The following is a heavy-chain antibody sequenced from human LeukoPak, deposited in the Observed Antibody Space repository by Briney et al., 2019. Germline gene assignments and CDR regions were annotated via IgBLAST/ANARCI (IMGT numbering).Heavy chain of an antibody. CDR1: GFTFNTYW. D-gene: IGHD3-22*01. Sequence: PGGSLRLSCVASGFTFNTYWMSWVRQAPGKGLEWVAKINQDGSEKYSVDSVKGRFTISRDNARNSLYLQMNSLRADDTAVYYCARDRALYDSRRGYYYTEVDYWGQGTLVTVSS. J-gene: IGHJ4*02. CDR2: INQDGSEK. V-gene: IGHV3-7*01. CDR3: ARDRALYDSRRGYYYTEVDY.